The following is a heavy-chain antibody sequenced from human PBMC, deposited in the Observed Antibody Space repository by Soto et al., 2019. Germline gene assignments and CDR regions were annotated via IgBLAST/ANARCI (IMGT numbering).Heavy chain of an antibody. Sequence: QVQLVESGGGVVQPGRSLRLSCAASGFTFSSYGMHWVRQAPGKGLEWVAVISYDGSNKYYADSVKGRFTISRDNSKNTLYLQMNSLRAEDTALYYCARFSTTWEFDNWGQGTLVTVSS. V-gene: IGHV3-30*03. CDR3: ARFSTTWEFDN. CDR1: GFTFSSYG. CDR2: ISYDGSNK. D-gene: IGHD7-27*01. J-gene: IGHJ4*02.